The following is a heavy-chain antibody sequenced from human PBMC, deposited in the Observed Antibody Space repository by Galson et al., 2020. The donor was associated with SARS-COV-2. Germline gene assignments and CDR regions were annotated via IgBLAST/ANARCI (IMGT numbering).Heavy chain of an antibody. V-gene: IGHV3-9*01. Sequence: SLKISCAASGFTFDDYAMHWVRQAPGKGLEWVSGISWNSGSIGYADSVKGRFTISRDNAKNSLYLQMNSLRAEDTALYYCAKDILGNYYYYGMDVWGQGTTVTVS. CDR3: AKDILGNYYYYGMDV. CDR2: ISWNSGSI. CDR1: GFTFDDYA. D-gene: IGHD7-27*01. J-gene: IGHJ6*02.